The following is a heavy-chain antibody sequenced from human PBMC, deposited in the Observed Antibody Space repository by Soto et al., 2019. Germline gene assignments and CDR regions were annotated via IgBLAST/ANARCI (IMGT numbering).Heavy chain of an antibody. CDR3: AKLSTVISRGYPDY. CDR1: GFTVTDYA. CDR2: ISGSGQTT. Sequence: PGGSLRRSWAASGFTVTDYAMTWVRQAPGKGLDWVSTISGSGQTTFSADSVRGRVTVSRDNSNNTLHLQIDSLRAEDKAVYYCAKLSTVISRGYPDYWRKGALVTVSS. J-gene: IGHJ4*02. V-gene: IGHV3-23*01. D-gene: IGHD4-17*01.